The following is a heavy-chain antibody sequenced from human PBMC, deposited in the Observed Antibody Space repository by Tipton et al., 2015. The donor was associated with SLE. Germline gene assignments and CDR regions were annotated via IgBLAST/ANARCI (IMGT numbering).Heavy chain of an antibody. Sequence: QSGPEVKKPGASVKVSCKTSGYTFTSNGINWVRQAPGQGLEWMGRISPYSGDANYAHEFQGRVTMTTDTSTSTAYMELRSLRFDDTAVYYCARGPYLGDWGQGTLVTVSS. CDR1: GYTFTSNG. CDR3: ARGPYLGD. CDR2: ISPYSGDA. J-gene: IGHJ4*02. D-gene: IGHD3-10*01. V-gene: IGHV1-18*01.